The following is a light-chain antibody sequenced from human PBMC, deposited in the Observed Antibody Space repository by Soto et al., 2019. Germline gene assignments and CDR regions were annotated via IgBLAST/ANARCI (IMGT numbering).Light chain of an antibody. J-gene: IGLJ2*01. CDR1: SSDVGGSNH. V-gene: IGLV2-14*01. Sequence: QSALTQPASLSGSPGQSITISCTGTSSDVGGSNHVSWYQQHPGKAPKLMIYGVSNRPSGISNRVSGSKSGNTASLTISGLQAEDEADYYCSSYTSTALVFGGGTKLTVL. CDR2: GVS. CDR3: SSYTSTALV.